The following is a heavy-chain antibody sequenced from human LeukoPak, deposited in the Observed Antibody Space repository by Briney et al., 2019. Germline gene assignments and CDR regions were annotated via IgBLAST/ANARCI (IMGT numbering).Heavy chain of an antibody. CDR2: ISDNGGST. J-gene: IGHJ4*02. Sequence: GGSLRLSCAASGFTFSSYAMSWVRQAPGKGLEWVSGISDNGGSTYYTDSVKGRFAISRDNSKNTLYLQMTSLRAEDTAVYYCAKDRQYTYGFFDYWGQGTLVTVSS. D-gene: IGHD5-18*01. V-gene: IGHV3-23*01. CDR1: GFTFSSYA. CDR3: AKDRQYTYGFFDY.